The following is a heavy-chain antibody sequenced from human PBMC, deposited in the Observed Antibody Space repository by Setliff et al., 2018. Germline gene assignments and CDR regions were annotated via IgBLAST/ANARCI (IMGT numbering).Heavy chain of an antibody. CDR3: ATGPRDSRNYLTWLGS. CDR1: GFTFTSYD. Sequence: GGSLRLSCAASGFTFTSYDIHWVRQAPGKGLEWVGRIKSSREGATSDYGAPAKGRFTISRDDSKQMIFLQMHNLKTEDTGFYYCATGPRDSRNYLTWLGSWGQGTLVTVSS. J-gene: IGHJ5*01. V-gene: IGHV3-15*01. D-gene: IGHD3-22*01. CDR2: IKSSREGATS.